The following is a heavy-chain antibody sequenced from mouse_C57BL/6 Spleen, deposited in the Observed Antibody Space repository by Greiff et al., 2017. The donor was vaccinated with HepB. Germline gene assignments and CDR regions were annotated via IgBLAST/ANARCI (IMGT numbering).Heavy chain of an antibody. CDR3: ARGEIYYGYDGY. V-gene: IGHV1-64*01. Sequence: QVQLQQPGAELVKPGASVKLSCKASGYTFTSYWMHWVKQRPGQGLEWMGMIHPNSGSTNYNEKFKSKATLTVDKSSSTAYMQLSSLTSEDSAVYYCARGEIYYGYDGYWGQGTSVTVSS. D-gene: IGHD2-2*01. CDR2: IHPNSGST. J-gene: IGHJ4*01. CDR1: GYTFTSYW.